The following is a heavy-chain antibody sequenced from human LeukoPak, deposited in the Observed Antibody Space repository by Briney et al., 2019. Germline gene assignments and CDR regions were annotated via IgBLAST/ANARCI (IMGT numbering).Heavy chain of an antibody. V-gene: IGHV3-74*01. D-gene: IGHD1-1*01. CDR2: ISSDGSST. J-gene: IGHJ4*02. CDR3: ARALPPGVNTPWK. Sequence: PPGGSLRLSCAASGFTFSSYWMHWVRQAPGKGLVWVSRISSDGSSTSYADSVKGRFTIFRDNAKNTLYLQMNSLGAEDTAVYYCARALPPGVNTPWKWGQGTQVTVSS. CDR1: GFTFSSYW.